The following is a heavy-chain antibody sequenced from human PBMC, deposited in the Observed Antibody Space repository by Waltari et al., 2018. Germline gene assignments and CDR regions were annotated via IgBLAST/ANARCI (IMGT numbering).Heavy chain of an antibody. J-gene: IGHJ5*01. CDR3: AVARGNYDVLTGFPVDS. D-gene: IGHD3-9*01. CDR1: AFSLTNST. CDR2: ISETSRTT. Sequence: EERLVQSGGGLVQPGGSLRLSCEASAFSLTNSTLHWVRQAQGKGLEWVAYISETSRTTFYADSVRGRFIISRNNAKNSLSLQMVSLRGEDTAVYYCAVARGNYDVLTGFPVDSWGQGTLVTVSS. V-gene: IGHV3-48*01.